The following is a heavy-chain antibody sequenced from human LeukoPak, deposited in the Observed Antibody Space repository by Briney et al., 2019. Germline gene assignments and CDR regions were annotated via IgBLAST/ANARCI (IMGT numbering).Heavy chain of an antibody. J-gene: IGHJ4*01. CDR1: LYIFTCYY. CDR3: ARHPYSGSYHFDD. D-gene: IGHD1-26*01. CDR2: INPNSGCT. Sequence: GASVKVSSTACLYIFTCYYRHWVRQAPGQGLEWMGWINPNSGCTNSAQKFQGRVTMTRDTSISTAYMELSRLTSDDTAVYYCARHPYSGSYHFDDSGRRTLVTVSS. V-gene: IGHV1-2*02.